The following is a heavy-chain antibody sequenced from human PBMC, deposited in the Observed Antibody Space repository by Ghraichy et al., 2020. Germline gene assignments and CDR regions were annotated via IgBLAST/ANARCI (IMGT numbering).Heavy chain of an antibody. CDR2: IKSKGGGETR. V-gene: IGHV3-15*05. CDR3: VAKIRGTPVDHFLDD. J-gene: IGHJ4*02. CDR1: GFNFIAVW. D-gene: IGHD4-23*01. Sequence: LSLTCAASGFNFIAVWMNWVRQAPGKGLEWVGRIKSKGGGETRDYAAPVKGRFTISRDDSKNTVSLEMNSLKTEDTAVYYCVAKIRGTPVDHFLDDWGQGILVTVSS.